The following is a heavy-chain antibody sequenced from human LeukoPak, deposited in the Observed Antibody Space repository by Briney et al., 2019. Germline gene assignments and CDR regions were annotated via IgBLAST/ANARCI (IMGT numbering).Heavy chain of an antibody. CDR2: IYTSGST. Sequence: PSQTLSLTCTVSGGSISSGSYYWSWIRQPAGKGLEWIGRIYTSGSTNYNPSLKSRVTISVDTSKNQFSLKLSSVTAADTAVYYCAIGAARLLPDYYYYYMDVWGKGTTVTVSS. V-gene: IGHV4-61*02. J-gene: IGHJ6*03. CDR3: AIGAARLLPDYYYYYMDV. D-gene: IGHD6-6*01. CDR1: GGSISSGSYY.